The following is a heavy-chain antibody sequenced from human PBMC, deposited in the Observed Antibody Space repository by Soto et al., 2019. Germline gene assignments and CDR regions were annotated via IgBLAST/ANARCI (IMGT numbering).Heavy chain of an antibody. CDR3: AKGGYNWYSYLDY. J-gene: IGHJ4*02. CDR1: GFTFDDYA. Sequence: DVQLVESGGGLVQPGRSLRLSCAASGFTFDDYAMHWVRQAPGKGLEWVSGISWISGSIDYADSVKGRFTISRDNAKNSLYLQMNSLRAEDTALYYCAKGGYNWYSYLDYWGQGTLVTVSS. V-gene: IGHV3-9*01. CDR2: ISWISGSI. D-gene: IGHD1-7*01.